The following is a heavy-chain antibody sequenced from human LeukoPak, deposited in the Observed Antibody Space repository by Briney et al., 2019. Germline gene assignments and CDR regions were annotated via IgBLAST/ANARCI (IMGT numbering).Heavy chain of an antibody. CDR3: ARAVAGTPYFDY. V-gene: IGHV4-59*08. D-gene: IGHD6-19*01. CDR2: IYYSGRT. Sequence: APETLSLTCTVSGGSISSYYWSWLRQPPGKGLEWIGYIYYSGRTNYNPSLKSRVTISVDTSKKQFSLKLSSVTAADTAVYYCARAVAGTPYFDYWGQGTLVTVSS. CDR1: GGSISSYY. J-gene: IGHJ4*02.